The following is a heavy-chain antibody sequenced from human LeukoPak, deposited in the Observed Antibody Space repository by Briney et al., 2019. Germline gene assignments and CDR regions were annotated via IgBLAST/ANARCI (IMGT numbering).Heavy chain of an antibody. D-gene: IGHD3-9*01. CDR1: GGSISSSSYY. V-gene: IGHV4-39*01. CDR3: ARHLPNYDILTGYSYYFDY. J-gene: IGHJ4*02. CDR2: IDYSGST. Sequence: SETLSLTCTVSGGSISSSSYYWGWIRQPPGKGLEWIASIDYSGSTYYNPSLKSRVTISVDTSKNQFSLKLSSVTAADTAVYYCARHLPNYDILTGYSYYFDYWGQGTLVTVSS.